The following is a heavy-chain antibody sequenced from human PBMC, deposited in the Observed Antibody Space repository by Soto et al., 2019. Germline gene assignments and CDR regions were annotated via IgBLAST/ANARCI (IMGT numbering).Heavy chain of an antibody. J-gene: IGHJ4*02. D-gene: IGHD1-1*01. CDR1: GGSISGGVYY. CDR3: ARVNGWADFDF. CDR2: IYYSGST. V-gene: IGHV4-31*03. Sequence: QVQLQESGPGLVKPSQTLSLTCSVSGGSISGGVYYWSWIRQHPGKGLEWIGYIYYSGSTYYNPSLKSRLTISVDTSKNQFSLKLSSVTAADTAVYYCARVNGWADFDFWGQGTLVTVSS.